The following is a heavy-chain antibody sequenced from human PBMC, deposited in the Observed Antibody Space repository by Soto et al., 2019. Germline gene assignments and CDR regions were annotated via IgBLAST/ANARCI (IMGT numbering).Heavy chain of an antibody. J-gene: IGHJ4*02. CDR1: GYTFNTYG. D-gene: IGHD3-16*01. V-gene: IGHV1-18*01. CDR3: ARGRTWGARDFDY. CDR2: ISAYNGHT. Sequence: GASVKVSCKASGYTFNTYGISWVRQAPGQGLEWMGWISAYNGHTDYAQKFQGRVTMTTDTSTNTISMELRGLRSDDTAVYYCARGRTWGARDFDYWGQGTLVTVYS.